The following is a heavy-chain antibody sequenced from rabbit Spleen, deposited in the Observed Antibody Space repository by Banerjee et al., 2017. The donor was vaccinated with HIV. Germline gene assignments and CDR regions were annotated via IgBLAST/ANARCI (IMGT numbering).Heavy chain of an antibody. CDR2: IYGGYVDDT. J-gene: IGHJ3*01. V-gene: IGHV1S45*01. Sequence: QEQLEESGGDLVQPEGSLTLTCTASGFSFNSGHWICWVRQAPGKGLEWIACIYGGYVDDTAYATWAKGRFTISKPSSTTVTLQMTSLTVADTATYFCARDTGSSFSSYGMDLWGQGTLVTVS. CDR3: ARDTGSSFSSYGMDL. D-gene: IGHD8-1*01. CDR1: GFSFNSGHW.